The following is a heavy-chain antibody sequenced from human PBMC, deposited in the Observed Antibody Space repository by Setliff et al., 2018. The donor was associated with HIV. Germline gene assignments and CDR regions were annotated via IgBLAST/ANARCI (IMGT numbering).Heavy chain of an antibody. D-gene: IGHD6-19*01. V-gene: IGHV1-18*04. J-gene: IGHJ6*02. CDR1: GYTFTTYG. Sequence: ASVKVSCKASGYTFTTYGISWVRQAPGHGLEWMGWISPNFGHTKYAQKFLDRVTMTIDTATSRAYMELRSLKSDDTAVYFCARLGSGWSDSYYYAMDIWGQGTTVTVSS. CDR2: ISPNFGHT. CDR3: ARLGSGWSDSYYYAMDI.